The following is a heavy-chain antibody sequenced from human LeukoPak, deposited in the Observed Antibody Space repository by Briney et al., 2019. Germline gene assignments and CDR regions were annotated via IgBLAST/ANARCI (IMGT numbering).Heavy chain of an antibody. CDR2: IYPGDSDT. V-gene: IGHV5-51*01. D-gene: IGHD1-26*01. CDR1: GYSFTSYW. J-gene: IGHJ4*02. CDR3: AVGLVGATRGFDY. Sequence: GESLQISCQGSGYSFTSYWIGWVRQMPGKGLEWMGIIYPGDSDTRYNPSFQGQVTISADKSISTAYLQWSSLKASDTAMYYCAVGLVGATRGFDYWGQGTLVTVSS.